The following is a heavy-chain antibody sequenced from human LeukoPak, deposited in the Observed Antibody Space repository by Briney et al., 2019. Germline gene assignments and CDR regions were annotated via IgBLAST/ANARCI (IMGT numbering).Heavy chain of an antibody. V-gene: IGHV5-51*01. D-gene: IGHD3-10*01. CDR3: ARVYGSGSYYADY. CDR2: NYRGGSNT. J-gene: IGHJ4*02. Sequence: EALKISCKGVGYSFTSYWIVWARQMPGKGLEWMVINYRGGSNTKYNTSFQGQVTMSANKSITTASLQWRSLKASDTAMYYCARVYGSGSYYADYWGQGTLVTVSS. CDR1: GYSFTSYW.